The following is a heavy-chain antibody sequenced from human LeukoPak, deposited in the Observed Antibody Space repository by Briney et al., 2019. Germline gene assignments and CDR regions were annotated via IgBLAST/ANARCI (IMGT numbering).Heavy chain of an antibody. J-gene: IGHJ3*02. Sequence: SETLSLTCTVSGDSISIYYWSWTRQPAGRGLEWIGRIYSSGNTNYNPSLKSRVTMSVDTSNNQFSLNLRSVTTADTAVYYCARSFDTNAFDIWGQGTMVTVSS. CDR2: IYSSGNT. D-gene: IGHD2/OR15-2a*01. CDR3: ARSFDTNAFDI. CDR1: GDSISIYY. V-gene: IGHV4-4*07.